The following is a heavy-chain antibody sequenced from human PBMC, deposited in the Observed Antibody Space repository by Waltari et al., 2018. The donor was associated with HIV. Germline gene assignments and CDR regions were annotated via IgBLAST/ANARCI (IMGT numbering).Heavy chain of an antibody. CDR2: ITTKADGESV. V-gene: IGHV3-15*02. CDR3: STSGWLDH. CDR1: GMSFSHAW. Sequence: EVQLVESGGAIVKPGESFGLSCAVAGMSFSHAWMSWVRQAPGKGLEWIARITTKADGESVDYAEVVRDRFTITRDDSTSTLFLQMSSLKTEDTALYYCSTSGWLDHWGQGTRVTVSS. D-gene: IGHD6-25*01. J-gene: IGHJ5*02.